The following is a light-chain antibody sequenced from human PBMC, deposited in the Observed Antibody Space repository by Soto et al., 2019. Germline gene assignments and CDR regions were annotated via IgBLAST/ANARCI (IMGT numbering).Light chain of an antibody. V-gene: IGKV3-20*01. CDR3: QQYDSSPWT. CDR2: GAS. CDR1: QSVSSSF. Sequence: ILMTQSPATLSVSPGERATLSCRASQSVSSSFLAWYQLKPGQAPRLLIYGASSRATGIPDRFSGSGSGTDFTLTISRLEPEDFAVYYCQQYDSSPWTFGQGTKVEIK. J-gene: IGKJ1*01.